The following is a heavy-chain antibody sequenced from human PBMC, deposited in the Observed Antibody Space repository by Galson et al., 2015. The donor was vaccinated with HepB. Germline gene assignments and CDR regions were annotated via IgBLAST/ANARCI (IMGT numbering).Heavy chain of an antibody. CDR1: GFTFSSYG. CDR2: IWYDGSNK. Sequence: SLRLSCAASGFTFSSYGMHWVRQAPGKGLEWVAVIWYDGSNKYYADSVKGRFTISRDNSKNTLYLQMNSLRAEDTAVYYCARDGVVEAKTYYFDYWGQGTLVTVSS. V-gene: IGHV3-33*01. CDR3: ARDGVVEAKTYYFDY. D-gene: IGHD1-26*01. J-gene: IGHJ4*02.